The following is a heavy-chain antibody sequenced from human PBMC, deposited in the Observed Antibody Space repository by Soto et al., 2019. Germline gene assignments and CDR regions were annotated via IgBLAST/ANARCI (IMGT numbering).Heavy chain of an antibody. Sequence: SETLSLTCTVSGGSISSGGYYWSWIRQHPGKGLEWIGEINHSGSTNYNPSLKSRVTISVDTSKNQFSLKLSSVTAADTAVYYCARGRDDILTIRMYNWFDPWGQGTLVTVSS. CDR2: INHSGST. CDR1: GGSISSGGYY. CDR3: ARGRDDILTIRMYNWFDP. J-gene: IGHJ5*02. D-gene: IGHD3-9*01. V-gene: IGHV4-31*03.